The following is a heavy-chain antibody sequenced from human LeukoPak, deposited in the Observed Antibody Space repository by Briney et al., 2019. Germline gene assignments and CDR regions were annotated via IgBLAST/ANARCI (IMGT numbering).Heavy chain of an antibody. CDR3: ARVVVAYYYYYYGMDV. CDR1: GYTFTSYG. D-gene: IGHD2-15*01. V-gene: IGHV1-18*01. Sequence: ASVKVSCKASGYTFTSYGISWVQQAPGQGLEWMGWISAYNGNTNYAQKLQGRVTMTTDTSTSTAYMELRSLRSDDTAVYYCARVVVAYYYYYYGMDVWGQGTTVTVSS. J-gene: IGHJ6*02. CDR2: ISAYNGNT.